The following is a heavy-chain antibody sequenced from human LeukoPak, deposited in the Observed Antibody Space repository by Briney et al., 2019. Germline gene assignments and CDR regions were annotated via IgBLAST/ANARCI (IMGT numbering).Heavy chain of an antibody. V-gene: IGHV3-74*01. Sequence: GGSLRLSCAASGFTFRNYWMHWARQVPGKGPVWVSRINPDGTSPHYADSVKGRFTISRDNARNILYLQMNSLRVEDTAIYYCVRGTNDWTGIDYWGQGILVTVSS. D-gene: IGHD2-8*01. CDR3: VRGTNDWTGIDY. CDR1: GFTFRNYW. CDR2: INPDGTSP. J-gene: IGHJ4*02.